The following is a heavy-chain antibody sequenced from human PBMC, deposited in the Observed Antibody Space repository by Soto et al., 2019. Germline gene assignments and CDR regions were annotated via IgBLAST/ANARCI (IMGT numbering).Heavy chain of an antibody. D-gene: IGHD3-3*01. V-gene: IGHV4-30-4*01. Sequence: SETLSLTCTVSGGSISSGDYYWSWIRQPPGKGLEWIGYIYYSGSTYYNPSLKSRVTISVDTSKNQFSLKLSSVTAADTAVYYCARAGILEWLSPYYFDYWGQGTLVTVSS. CDR2: IYYSGST. CDR3: ARAGILEWLSPYYFDY. CDR1: GGSISSGDYY. J-gene: IGHJ4*02.